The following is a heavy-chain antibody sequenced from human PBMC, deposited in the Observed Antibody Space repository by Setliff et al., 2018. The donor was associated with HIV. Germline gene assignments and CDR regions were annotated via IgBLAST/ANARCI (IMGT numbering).Heavy chain of an antibody. V-gene: IGHV3-23*01. CDR3: AKEITMVRGVINWYFDL. D-gene: IGHD3-10*01. CDR1: GFTFCSYA. Sequence: GGSLRLSCAASGFTFCSYAMSWVRQAPGQGLEWVSAISGSGGSTYYADSVKGRFTISRDNSKNTLYLQMNSLIAEDTAVYYCAKEITMVRGVINWYFDLWGRGTLVTVSS. J-gene: IGHJ2*01. CDR2: ISGSGGST.